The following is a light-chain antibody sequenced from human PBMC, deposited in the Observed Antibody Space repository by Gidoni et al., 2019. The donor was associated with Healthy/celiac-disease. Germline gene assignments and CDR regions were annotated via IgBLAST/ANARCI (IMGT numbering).Light chain of an antibody. CDR2: AAS. V-gene: IGKV1-39*01. CDR3: QQSYSKT. CDR1: MSVTNY. J-gene: IGKJ1*01. Sequence: DIQMTQSPSSLSASVGDSVTITCLARMSVTNYLNWYQQKPGKAPKLLIYAASSLQSGVPSRFSGSGSGTDFTLTIRSMQPEDFATYYCQQSYSKTFGQGTKVESK.